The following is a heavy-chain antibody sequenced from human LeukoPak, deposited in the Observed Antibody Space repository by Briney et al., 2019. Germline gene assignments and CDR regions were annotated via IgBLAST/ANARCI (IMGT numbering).Heavy chain of an antibody. J-gene: IGHJ4*02. CDR3: ATSLYISGSYLKFDY. V-gene: IGHV3-53*01. CDR2: IYSGGST. CDR1: GFTVSSNY. D-gene: IGHD1-26*01. Sequence: GGSLRLSCAASGFTVSSNYMSWVRQAPGKGLEWVSVIYSGGSTYYADSVKGRFTISRDNSKNTLYLQMNSLGAEDTAVYYCATSLYISGSYLKFDYWGQGTLVTVSS.